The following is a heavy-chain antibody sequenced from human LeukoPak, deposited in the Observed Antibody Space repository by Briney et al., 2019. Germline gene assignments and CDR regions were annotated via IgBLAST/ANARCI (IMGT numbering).Heavy chain of an antibody. V-gene: IGHV1-8*01. D-gene: IGHD6-19*01. Sequence: ASVKVSCKASGDSFTSYDINWVRQATGQRLEWMGWMNPNSGNTGYAKKFQGRVTMTRNTSMSTAYMELSSLRSEDSAVYYCARGPGNNTGWSAGMPKGWFDPWGQGTLVTVSS. CDR3: ARGPGNNTGWSAGMPKGWFDP. J-gene: IGHJ5*02. CDR1: GDSFTSYD. CDR2: MNPNSGNT.